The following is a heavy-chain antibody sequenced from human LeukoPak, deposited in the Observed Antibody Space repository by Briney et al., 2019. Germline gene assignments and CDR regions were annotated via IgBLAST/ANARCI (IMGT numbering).Heavy chain of an antibody. V-gene: IGHV3-53*01. CDR3: ATWPGAWYGEDS. CDR2: IYGGGST. CDR1: GFSVSGNY. J-gene: IGHJ4*02. Sequence: GGSLRLSCAGTGFSVSGNYMAWVRQAPGKGLEWVSTIYGGGSTYYADSVKGRFTISRDNSQNTLYLQMNNLRAEDTAVYHYATWPGAWYGEDSWGQGTLVTVSS. D-gene: IGHD3-10*01.